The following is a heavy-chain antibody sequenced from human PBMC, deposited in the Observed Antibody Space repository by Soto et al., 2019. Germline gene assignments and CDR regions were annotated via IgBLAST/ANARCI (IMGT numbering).Heavy chain of an antibody. V-gene: IGHV3-30*18. CDR1: GFTFSSYG. D-gene: IGHD4-17*01. Sequence: QVQLVESGGGVVQPGRSLRLSCAVSGFTFSSYGMHWVRQAPGKGLEWVAVISYDGSNKYYADSVKGRFTISRDNSKNTLYLQMNSLRAEDTAVYYCAKLVTTESYFDLWGRGTLVTVSS. CDR3: AKLVTTESYFDL. CDR2: ISYDGSNK. J-gene: IGHJ2*01.